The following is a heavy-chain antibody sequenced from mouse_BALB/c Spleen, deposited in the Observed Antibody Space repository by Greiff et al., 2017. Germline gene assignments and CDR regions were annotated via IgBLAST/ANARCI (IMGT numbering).Heavy chain of an antibody. CDR2: IDPENGDT. Sequence: EVKLVESGAELVRSGASVKLSCTASGFNIKDYYMHWVKQRPEQGLEWIGWIDPENGDTEYAPKFQGKATMTADTSSNTAYLQLSSLTSEDTAVYYCNARIFYDGYYTSFAYWGQGTLVTVSA. CDR3: NARIFYDGYYTSFAY. D-gene: IGHD2-3*01. CDR1: GFNIKDYY. V-gene: IGHV14-4*02. J-gene: IGHJ3*01.